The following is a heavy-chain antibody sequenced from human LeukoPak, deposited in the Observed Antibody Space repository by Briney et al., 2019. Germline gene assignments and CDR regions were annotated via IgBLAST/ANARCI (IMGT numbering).Heavy chain of an antibody. Sequence: ETLSLSCAASGFTVSSNYMSWVRQAPGKGLEWVSVIYSGGSTYYADSVKGRFTISRHNSKNTLYLQMNSLRAEDTAVYYCASGTTGTYYGMDVWGQGTTVTVSS. CDR2: IYSGGST. D-gene: IGHD1-14*01. CDR3: ASGTTGTYYGMDV. V-gene: IGHV3-53*04. CDR1: GFTVSSNY. J-gene: IGHJ6*02.